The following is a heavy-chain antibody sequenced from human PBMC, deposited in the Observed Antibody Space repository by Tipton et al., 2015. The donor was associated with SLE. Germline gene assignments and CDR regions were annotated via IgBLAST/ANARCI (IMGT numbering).Heavy chain of an antibody. Sequence: TLSLTCTVSGGSISSSSYYWGWIRQPPGKGLEWIGSIYYSGSTYYNPSLKSRVTMSVDTSKNHFSLNLSSGTAADTAVYYCARLGYYDSSAGCWGQGTLVTVSS. J-gene: IGHJ4*02. CDR2: IYYSGST. V-gene: IGHV4-39*01. CDR3: ARLGYYDSSAGC. CDR1: GGSISSSSYY. D-gene: IGHD3-22*01.